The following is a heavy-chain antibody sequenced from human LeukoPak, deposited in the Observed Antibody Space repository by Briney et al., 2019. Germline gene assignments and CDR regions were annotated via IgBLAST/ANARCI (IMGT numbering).Heavy chain of an antibody. CDR2: ISYDGSNK. J-gene: IGHJ3*02. V-gene: IGHV3-30*18. Sequence: GGSLRLSCAASGFTFSSYGMHWVRQAPGKGLEWVAVISYDGSNKYYADSVRGRFTISRDNSMHTLYLQMNSLRAEDAAIYYCAKGGWGAFDIWGQGTMVTVSS. CDR1: GFTFSSYG. D-gene: IGHD6-19*01. CDR3: AKGGWGAFDI.